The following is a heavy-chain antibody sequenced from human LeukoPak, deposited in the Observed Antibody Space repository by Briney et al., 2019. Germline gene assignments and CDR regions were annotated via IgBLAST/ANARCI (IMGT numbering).Heavy chain of an antibody. V-gene: IGHV4-39*01. J-gene: IGHJ4*02. Sequence: SETLSLTCTVSGGSISCSSYYWGWIRQPPGKGLEWIGSIYYSGSTYYNPSLKSRVTISVDTSKNQFSLKLSSVTAADTAVYYCARHFTMVRGVIDYWGQGTLVTVSS. CDR1: GGSISCSSYY. CDR2: IYYSGST. CDR3: ARHFTMVRGVIDY. D-gene: IGHD3-10*01.